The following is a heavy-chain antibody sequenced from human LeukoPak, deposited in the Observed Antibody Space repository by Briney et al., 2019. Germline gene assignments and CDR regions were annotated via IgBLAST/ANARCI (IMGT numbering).Heavy chain of an antibody. CDR2: ISSSSSYI. J-gene: IGHJ4*02. Sequence: GGSLRLSCAASGFTFSTYTMTWVRQAPGKGLEWVSAISSSSSYIYYADSVKGRFTISRDDAKNSLYLQMNSLRAEDTAVYYCARVFNTPPLYGNDYWGQGTQVTVSS. CDR3: ARVFNTPPLYGNDY. V-gene: IGHV3-21*01. D-gene: IGHD2/OR15-2a*01. CDR1: GFTFSTYT.